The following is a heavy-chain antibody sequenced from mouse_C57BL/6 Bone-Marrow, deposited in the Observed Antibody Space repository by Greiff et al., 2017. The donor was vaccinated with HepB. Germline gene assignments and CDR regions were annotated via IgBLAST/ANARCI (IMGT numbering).Heavy chain of an antibody. CDR2: IHPNSGST. CDR1: GYTFTSYW. D-gene: IGHD2-2*01. Sequence: QVQLQQPGAELVKPGASVKLSCKASGYTFTSYWMHWVKQRPGQGLEWIGMIHPNSGSTNYNEKFKSKATLTVDKSSSTAYMQLSSLTSEDSAVYYGARRGYDGGGFAYWGQGTLVTVSA. V-gene: IGHV1-64*01. J-gene: IGHJ3*01. CDR3: ARRGYDGGGFAY.